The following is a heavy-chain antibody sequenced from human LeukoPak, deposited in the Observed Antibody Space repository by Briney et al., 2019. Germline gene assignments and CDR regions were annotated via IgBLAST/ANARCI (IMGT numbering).Heavy chain of an antibody. CDR2: IIPIFGTA. V-gene: IGHV1-69*13. CDR3: ARVGGVAGKDAFDI. D-gene: IGHD6-19*01. Sequence: SVKVSCKASGGTFSSYAISWVRQAPGQGLEWMGGIIPIFGTANYAQKFQGRVTITADESTSTAYMELSSLRPEDTAVYYCARVGGVAGKDAFDIWGQGTMVTVSS. CDR1: GGTFSSYA. J-gene: IGHJ3*02.